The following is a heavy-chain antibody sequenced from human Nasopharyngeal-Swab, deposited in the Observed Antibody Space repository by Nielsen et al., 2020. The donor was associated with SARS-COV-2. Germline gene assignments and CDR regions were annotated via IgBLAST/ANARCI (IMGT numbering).Heavy chain of an antibody. Sequence: GGSLRLSCAASGFTFSSYSMNWARQAPGKGLEWVSSISSSSSYIYYADSVKGRFTISRDNAKNSLYLQMNSLRAEDTAVYYCARDCSSTSCYEDWGQGTLVTVSS. CDR1: GFTFSSYS. CDR3: ARDCSSTSCYED. CDR2: ISSSSSYI. J-gene: IGHJ4*02. V-gene: IGHV3-21*01. D-gene: IGHD2-2*01.